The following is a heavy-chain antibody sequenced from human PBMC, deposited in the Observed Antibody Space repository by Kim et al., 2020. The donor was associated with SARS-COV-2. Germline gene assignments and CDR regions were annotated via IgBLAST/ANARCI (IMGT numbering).Heavy chain of an antibody. CDR3: ARRVPPRHGDYVLRGWYFDL. D-gene: IGHD4-17*01. CDR1: GGSFSGYY. CDR2: INHSGST. V-gene: IGHV4-34*01. J-gene: IGHJ2*01. Sequence: SETLSLTCAVYGGSFSGYYWSWIRQPPGKGLEWIGEINHSGSTNYNPSLKSRVTISVDTSKNQFSLKLSSVTAADTAVYYCARRVPPRHGDYVLRGWYFDLWGRGTLVTVSS.